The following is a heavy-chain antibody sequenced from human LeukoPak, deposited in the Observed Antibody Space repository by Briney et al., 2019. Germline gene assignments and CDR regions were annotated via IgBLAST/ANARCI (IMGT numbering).Heavy chain of an antibody. Sequence: AGGSLRLSCAASGFTVSSNYMSWVRQAPGKGLEWVSIIYSGGSTYYADSVKGRFTISRDNSKNTLYLQMNSLRAEDTAVYYCARDRSIAARPYWYFDLWGRGTLVTVSS. J-gene: IGHJ2*01. CDR2: IYSGGST. V-gene: IGHV3-53*01. CDR1: GFTVSSNY. CDR3: ARDRSIAARPYWYFDL. D-gene: IGHD6-6*01.